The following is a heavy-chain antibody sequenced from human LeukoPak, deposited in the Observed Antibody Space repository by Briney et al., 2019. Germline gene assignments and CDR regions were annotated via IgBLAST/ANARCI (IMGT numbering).Heavy chain of an antibody. Sequence: GVSLRLSCAASGITVSSHYMSWVRQAPGEGLEWASVIYRGGSKYYADSVKARFTISRDNSNDTLYLQMNSLRAEDTAVYYCARDGGAVAGTVDAFDIWGQGTMVTVSS. J-gene: IGHJ3*02. CDR1: GITVSSHY. D-gene: IGHD6-19*01. V-gene: IGHV3-66*01. CDR3: ARDGGAVAGTVDAFDI. CDR2: IYRGGSK.